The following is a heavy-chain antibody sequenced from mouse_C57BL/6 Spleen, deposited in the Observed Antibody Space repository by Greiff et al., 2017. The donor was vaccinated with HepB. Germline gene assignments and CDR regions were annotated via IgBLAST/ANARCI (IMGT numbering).Heavy chain of an antibody. Sequence: EVQGVESVAELVRPGASVKLSCTASGFNIKNNYMHWVKQRPEKGLEWIGRIDPANGNTKYAPKFQGKATISADKSANTAYLQISSLTSEDTAIYYCARNIYYYGSSLFDYWGQGTTLTVSS. J-gene: IGHJ2*01. V-gene: IGHV14-3*01. CDR1: GFNIKNNY. CDR3: ARNIYYYGSSLFDY. CDR2: IDPANGNT. D-gene: IGHD1-1*01.